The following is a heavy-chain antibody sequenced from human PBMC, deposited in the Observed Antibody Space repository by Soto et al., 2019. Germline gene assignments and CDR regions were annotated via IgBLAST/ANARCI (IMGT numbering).Heavy chain of an antibody. Sequence: EVQLVESGGGLVKPGGSLRLSCAASGFTFSNAWMSWVRQAPGKGLEWVGRIKSKTDGGTTDYAAPVKGRFTISRDDSKNTLYLQMNSLKTEDTAVYYCTASYDILTGSECWGQGTLVTVSS. CDR1: GFTFSNAW. CDR3: TASYDILTGSEC. CDR2: IKSKTDGGTT. V-gene: IGHV3-15*01. J-gene: IGHJ4*02. D-gene: IGHD3-9*01.